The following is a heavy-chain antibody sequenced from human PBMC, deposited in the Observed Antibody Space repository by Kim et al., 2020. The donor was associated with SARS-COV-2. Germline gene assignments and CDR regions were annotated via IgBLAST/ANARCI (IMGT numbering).Heavy chain of an antibody. V-gene: IGHV5-51*01. J-gene: IGHJ3*02. CDR3: GKSGGGWEGDAFDI. Sequence: GDSDIRYSPSFQGQVIISADKSISTAYLQWSSLKASDTAIYYCGKSGGGWEGDAFDIWGQGTMVTVSS. CDR2: GDSDI. D-gene: IGHD1-26*01.